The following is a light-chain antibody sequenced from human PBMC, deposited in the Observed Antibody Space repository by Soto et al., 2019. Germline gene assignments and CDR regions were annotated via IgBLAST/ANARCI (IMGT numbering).Light chain of an antibody. CDR3: QQRSNWPGFT. Sequence: EIVLTQSPATLSLSPGERATLYCRASQSVSSYLAWYQQKPGQAPRLLIYDASNRATGIPARFSGSGSGTDFTLTISSLEPEDFAVYYCQQRSNWPGFTFGGGTKVEIK. J-gene: IGKJ4*01. CDR1: QSVSSY. CDR2: DAS. V-gene: IGKV3-11*01.